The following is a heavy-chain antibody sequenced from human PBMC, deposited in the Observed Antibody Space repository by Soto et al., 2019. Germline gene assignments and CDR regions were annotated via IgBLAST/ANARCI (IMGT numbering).Heavy chain of an antibody. Sequence: PSETLSLTCAVSGGSISSGGYSWSWIRQPPGKGLEWIGYIYHSGSTYYNPSLKSRVTISVDRSKNQFSLKLSSVTETDTAVYYCARVKVGDLFRFNWFFDLWGRGTLVTVSS. CDR3: ARVKVGDLFRFNWFFDL. CDR1: GGSISSGGYS. J-gene: IGHJ2*01. V-gene: IGHV4-30-2*01. D-gene: IGHD3-3*01. CDR2: IYHSGST.